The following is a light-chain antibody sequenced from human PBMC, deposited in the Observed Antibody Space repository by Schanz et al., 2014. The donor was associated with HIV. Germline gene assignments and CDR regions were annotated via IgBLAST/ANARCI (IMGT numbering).Light chain of an antibody. Sequence: QSALTQPPSVSAAPGQKVTISCSGISSNIDHNYVSWYRQLPGTAPKLLIYDNNKRPSGIPDRFSGSKSGTSATLGITGLQTGDEADYYCGTWDSSLSAHVVFGGGTKLTVL. CDR2: DNN. CDR1: SSNIDHNY. CDR3: GTWDSSLSAHVV. V-gene: IGLV1-51*01. J-gene: IGLJ2*01.